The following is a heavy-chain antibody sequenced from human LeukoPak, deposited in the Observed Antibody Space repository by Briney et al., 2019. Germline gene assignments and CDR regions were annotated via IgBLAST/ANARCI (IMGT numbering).Heavy chain of an antibody. Sequence: ASVKVSCKASGYTFTGYYMHWVRQAPGQGLEWIGWINPNSGGTNYAQKFQGRVTMTRDTSISTAYMELSRLRSDDTAVYYCARERHIVVVTATFDIWGQGTMVTVSS. J-gene: IGHJ3*02. V-gene: IGHV1-2*02. CDR1: GYTFTGYY. D-gene: IGHD2-21*02. CDR3: ARERHIVVVTATFDI. CDR2: INPNSGGT.